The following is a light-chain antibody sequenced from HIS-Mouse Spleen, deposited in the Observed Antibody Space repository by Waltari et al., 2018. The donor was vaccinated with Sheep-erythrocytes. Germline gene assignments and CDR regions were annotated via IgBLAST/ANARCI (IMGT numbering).Light chain of an antibody. CDR3: LQDYNYPWT. J-gene: IGKJ1*01. Sequence: AIQMTHSPSSLSASVGDRVTITCRASQGIRNDLGWYQQKPGKAPKLLIYAASSLQRGVPAELSGSGSGTDFTLTISGLQAEDFATYYCLQDYNYPWTFGQGTKVEIK. V-gene: IGKV1-6*01. CDR2: AAS. CDR1: QGIRND.